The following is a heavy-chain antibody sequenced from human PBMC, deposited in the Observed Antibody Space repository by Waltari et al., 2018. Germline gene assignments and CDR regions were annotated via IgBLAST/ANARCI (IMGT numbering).Heavy chain of an antibody. D-gene: IGHD3-22*01. J-gene: IGHJ4*02. CDR3: ARWDYYDSSGCYHY. CDR2: MNPNSGTN. V-gene: IGHV1-8*01. CDR1: GYTFTSYD. Sequence: QVQPVQSGAEVRKPGASVKVSCKASGYTFTSYDINWVRQANGQGLEWMGWMNPNSGTNGNAHQFQGRVTMTRNTTIRTAYMELSSLRSEDTAVYYCARWDYYDSSGCYHYWGQGTLVTVSS.